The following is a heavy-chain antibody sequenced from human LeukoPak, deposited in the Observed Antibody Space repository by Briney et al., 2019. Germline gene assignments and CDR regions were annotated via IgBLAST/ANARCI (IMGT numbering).Heavy chain of an antibody. J-gene: IGHJ4*02. CDR3: ASQAYSRFDY. D-gene: IGHD4-11*01. V-gene: IGHV3-7*01. CDR1: GFAFSSNW. Sequence: PGGSLRLSCAASGFAFSSNWMSWVRQAPGRGLELVANISPDGSGKYCMDSVKGRCAISRDNARSSLDLQLNSVRVEDTAVYFCASQAYSRFDYWGQGTLVTVSS. CDR2: ISPDGSGK.